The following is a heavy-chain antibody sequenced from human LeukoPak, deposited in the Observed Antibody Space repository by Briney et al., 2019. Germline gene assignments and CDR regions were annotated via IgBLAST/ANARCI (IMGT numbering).Heavy chain of an antibody. J-gene: IGHJ4*02. CDR2: IYYSGST. V-gene: IGHV4-59*08. Sequence: PSETLSLTCTVSGGSISSYYWSWIRQPPGKGLEWIGYIYYSGSTNYNPSLKSRVTISVDTSKNQFSLKLSSVTAADTAVYYCARLIYDSSGYSFDYWGQGALVTVSS. D-gene: IGHD3-22*01. CDR3: ARLIYDSSGYSFDY. CDR1: GGSISSYY.